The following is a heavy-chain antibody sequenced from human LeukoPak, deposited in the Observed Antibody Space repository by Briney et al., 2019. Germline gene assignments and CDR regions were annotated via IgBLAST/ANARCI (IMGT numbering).Heavy chain of an antibody. CDR2: ISFDGSKK. V-gene: IGHV3-30*04. Sequence: PGGSLRLSCATSGFTFRNYALRWVSQAPGEGLEWVAVISFDGSKKYYADSVKGRFTISRDYSKNTLYLQMNSLRAEDTAVYFCSRDVGYGENSGDWYWGQGTLVTVSS. CDR3: SRDVGYGENSGDWY. D-gene: IGHD4-23*01. CDR1: GFTFRNYA. J-gene: IGHJ4*02.